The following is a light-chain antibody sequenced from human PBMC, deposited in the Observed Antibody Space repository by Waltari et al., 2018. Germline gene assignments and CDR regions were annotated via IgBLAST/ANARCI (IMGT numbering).Light chain of an antibody. CDR3: MFWPNNVWV. J-gene: IGLJ3*02. CDR1: TDINVGDFI. Sequence: QPVLIQPPSSSASPGESARLTCTLPTDINVGDFIIYWYQPKPGSPPRFLLYYTSDSEKAQGSGVPSRFSGSKDASANAGVLLISGLQSEDEADYYCMFWPNNVWVFGGGTRLTVL. CDR2: YTSDSEK. V-gene: IGLV5-37*01.